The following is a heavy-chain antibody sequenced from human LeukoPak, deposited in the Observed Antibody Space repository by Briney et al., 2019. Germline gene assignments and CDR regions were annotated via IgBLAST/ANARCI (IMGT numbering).Heavy chain of an antibody. Sequence: SETLSLTCAVYGGSFSGYYWSWIRQPPGKGLEWIGEINHSGSTNYNPSLKSRVTISVDTSKNQFSLKLSSVTAADTAVYYCASVYDSSGFYPFWGQGTLVTVSS. CDR1: GGSFSGYY. V-gene: IGHV4-34*01. D-gene: IGHD3-22*01. J-gene: IGHJ4*02. CDR2: INHSGST. CDR3: ASVYDSSGFYPF.